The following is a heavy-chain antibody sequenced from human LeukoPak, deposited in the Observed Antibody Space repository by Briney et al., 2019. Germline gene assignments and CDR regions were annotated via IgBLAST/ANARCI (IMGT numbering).Heavy chain of an antibody. V-gene: IGHV4-59*01. CDR3: ARHGTSGTNLNWFDP. CDR1: GGSISSFY. D-gene: IGHD1-1*01. Sequence: KPSETLSLTCTVSGGSISSFYWSWIRQPPGKGLEWIGYIYYSGSTSYNPSLKSRVTISVDTSKNQFSLKLSSVTAADTAVYYCARHGTSGTNLNWFDPWGQGTLVTVSS. CDR2: IYYSGST. J-gene: IGHJ5*02.